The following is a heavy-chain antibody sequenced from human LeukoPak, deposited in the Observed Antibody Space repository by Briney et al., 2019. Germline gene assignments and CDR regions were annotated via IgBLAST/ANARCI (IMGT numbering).Heavy chain of an antibody. Sequence: GGSLRLSCAASGFTFSSYSMNWVRQAPGKGLEWVSSISSSSSYIYYADSVKGRFTISRDNAKNSLYLQMNSLRAEDTAVYYCVRGIRTRIAVAGTGVVDYWGQGTLVTVSS. CDR1: GFTFSSYS. V-gene: IGHV3-21*01. D-gene: IGHD6-19*01. CDR3: VRGIRTRIAVAGTGVVDY. J-gene: IGHJ4*02. CDR2: ISSSSSYI.